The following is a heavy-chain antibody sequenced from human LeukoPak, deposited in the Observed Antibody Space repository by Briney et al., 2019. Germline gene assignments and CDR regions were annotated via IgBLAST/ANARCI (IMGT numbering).Heavy chain of an antibody. J-gene: IGHJ2*01. CDR2: IYCSGSI. Sequence: SETLSLTCTVSGGSISSYYWSWIRQPPGKGLEWIGYIYCSGSIHYNPSLKSRVTISVDTSKNQFSLKLSSVTAADTAVYYCARGGRYYDSSGYPIPGSFDLWGRGTLVTVSS. CDR3: ARGGRYYDSSGYPIPGSFDL. V-gene: IGHV4-30-4*01. CDR1: GGSISSYY. D-gene: IGHD3-22*01.